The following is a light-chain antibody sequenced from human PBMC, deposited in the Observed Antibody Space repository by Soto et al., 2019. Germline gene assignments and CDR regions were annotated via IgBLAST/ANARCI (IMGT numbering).Light chain of an antibody. J-gene: IGKJ1*01. V-gene: IGKV3-15*01. CDR3: QHYSTWLWT. CDR2: GAS. Sequence: EIAMTQSPATLSVSPGERATLSCRASQSVDSKLAWYQQKPGQGPRLLIYGASNRATGIPARFSGSGSGTEFTLTISSLQSEDFAVYYCQHYSTWLWTFGKGTKVEIK. CDR1: QSVDSK.